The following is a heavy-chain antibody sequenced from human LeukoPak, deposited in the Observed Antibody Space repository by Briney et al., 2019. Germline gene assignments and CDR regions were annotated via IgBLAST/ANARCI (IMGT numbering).Heavy chain of an antibody. CDR3: ASKGYGATTEDY. Sequence: GGSLRLSCTASGFKFDDYGMSWVRQAPGKGLEWVSGINWNGGSTGYADSVKGRFTISRDNAKNSLYLQMNSLRAEDTALYYCASKGYGATTEDYWGQGTLVTVSS. CDR1: GFKFDDYG. V-gene: IGHV3-20*04. D-gene: IGHD5-12*01. CDR2: INWNGGST. J-gene: IGHJ4*02.